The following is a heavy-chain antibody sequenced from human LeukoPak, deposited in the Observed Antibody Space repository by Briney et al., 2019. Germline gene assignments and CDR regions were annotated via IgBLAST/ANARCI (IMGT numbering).Heavy chain of an antibody. J-gene: IGHJ3*02. CDR2: LYPDGST. D-gene: IGHD3-3*01. CDR1: GFTVSSKY. CDR3: ARDPGGVVTEDAFDI. V-gene: IGHV3-66*01. Sequence: GGSLRLSCTASGFTVSSKYMNWVRQVPGKSLEWVSVLYPDGSTYYPDSLKGRFTISRDNSKNTLYLQMNSLRAEDTAVYYCARDPGGVVTEDAFDIWGQGTMVTVSS.